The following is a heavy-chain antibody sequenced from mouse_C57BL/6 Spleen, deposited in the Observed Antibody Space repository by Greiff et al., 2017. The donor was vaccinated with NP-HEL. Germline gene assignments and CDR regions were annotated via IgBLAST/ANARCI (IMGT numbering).Heavy chain of an antibody. J-gene: IGHJ3*01. V-gene: IGHV8-12*01. CDR2: IYWDDDK. CDR1: GFSLSTSGMG. Sequence: QVTLKESGPGILQSSQTLSLTCSFSGFSLSTSGMGVSWIRQPSGKGLEWLAHIYWDDDKRYNPSLKSRLTISKDTSRNQVFLKITSVDTADTATYYCARSGGNGGFAYWGQGTLVTVSA. D-gene: IGHD2-1*01. CDR3: ARSGGNGGFAY.